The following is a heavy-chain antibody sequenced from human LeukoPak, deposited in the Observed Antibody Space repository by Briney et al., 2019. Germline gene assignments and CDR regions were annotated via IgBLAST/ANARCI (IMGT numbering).Heavy chain of an antibody. J-gene: IGHJ4*02. V-gene: IGHV1-69*04. D-gene: IGHD3-3*01. CDR1: GGTFSSYA. Sequence: GASVKVSCKASGGTFSSYAISWVRQAPGQGLEWMGRVIPVLNIANYAQKSQGRVTITADKSTSTAYMELSSLRSEDTAVYYCARGGPLGVVTHHFDFWGQGTLVTVSS. CDR2: VIPVLNIA. CDR3: ARGGPLGVVTHHFDF.